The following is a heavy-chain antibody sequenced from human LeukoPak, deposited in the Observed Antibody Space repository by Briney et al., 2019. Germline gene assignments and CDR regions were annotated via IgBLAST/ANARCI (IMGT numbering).Heavy chain of an antibody. Sequence: GGSLRLSCAASGFTFSDYYMSWIRQAPGKGLEWVSYISSSGSTIYYADSVKGRFTISRDNAKKSLYLQMNSLRAEDTAVYYCARDPSCYDSSGYYYVGWFDTWGQGTLVTVSS. V-gene: IGHV3-11*01. CDR3: ARDPSCYDSSGYYYVGWFDT. J-gene: IGHJ5*02. D-gene: IGHD3-22*01. CDR1: GFTFSDYY. CDR2: ISSSGSTI.